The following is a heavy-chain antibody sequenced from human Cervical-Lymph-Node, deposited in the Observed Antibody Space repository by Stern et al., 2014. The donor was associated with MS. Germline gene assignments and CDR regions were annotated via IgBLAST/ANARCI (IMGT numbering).Heavy chain of an antibody. CDR1: GGSNSSSNW. Sequence: LQLQESGPGLVKPSGTLSLTCAVSGGSNSSSNWWSWVRQPPGKGLEWIGEIYHSGSTNYNPSLKSRVTISVEKSKKQFPLKLRSVTAADTAVYYCATGPRIYGMGVWGQGTTVTVSS. V-gene: IGHV4-4*02. J-gene: IGHJ6*02. CDR2: IYHSGST. CDR3: ATGPRIYGMGV.